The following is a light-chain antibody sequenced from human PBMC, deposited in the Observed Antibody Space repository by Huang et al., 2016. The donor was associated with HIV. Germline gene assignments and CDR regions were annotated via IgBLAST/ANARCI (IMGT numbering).Light chain of an antibody. Sequence: EIVMTQSPGTLSVAPGERATLSCRASQNLNTNLAWFQQKPGQAHRLLIDAASTRTADFPARFSGSGSRTEFTLPISSLQSEDIAVYYCQQYNDWPRSFGQGTKVEIK. CDR1: QNLNTN. CDR3: QQYNDWPRS. V-gene: IGKV3-15*01. J-gene: IGKJ1*01. CDR2: AAS.